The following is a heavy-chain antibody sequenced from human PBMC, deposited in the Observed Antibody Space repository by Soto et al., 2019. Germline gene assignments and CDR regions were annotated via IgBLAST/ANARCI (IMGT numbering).Heavy chain of an antibody. CDR3: AIGSDLAWEIAAV. D-gene: IGHD3-3*02. CDR2: INHSGST. CDR1: GGSFSDYY. J-gene: IGHJ4*02. V-gene: IGHV4-34*01. Sequence: SENPSLPCAVFGGSFSDYYWSWIRQPPGKGLEWIGKINHSGSTNYNPSLKSRVTISVDTSKNQFSLKLNSVTAADTAVYYCAIGSDLAWEIAAVWVQGGLVTVSS.